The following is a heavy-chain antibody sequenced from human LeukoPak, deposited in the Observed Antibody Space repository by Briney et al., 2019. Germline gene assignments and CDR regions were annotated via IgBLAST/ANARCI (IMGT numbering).Heavy chain of an antibody. CDR1: GFTFDDYA. J-gene: IGHJ4*02. Sequence: GGSLRLSCAASGFTFDDYAMHWVRQAPGKGLEWVSGISWNSGSIGYADSVKGRFTISRDNAKNSLYLQMSSLRAEDTALYYCAKDLSSGYYYDSSGYLDYWGQGTLVTVSS. CDR2: ISWNSGSI. CDR3: AKDLSSGYYYDSSGYLDY. V-gene: IGHV3-9*01. D-gene: IGHD3-22*01.